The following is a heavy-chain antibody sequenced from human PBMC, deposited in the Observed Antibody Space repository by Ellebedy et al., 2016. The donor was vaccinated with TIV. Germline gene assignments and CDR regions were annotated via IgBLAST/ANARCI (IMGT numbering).Heavy chain of an antibody. D-gene: IGHD3/OR15-3a*01. Sequence: GGSLRLXXAASGFTFSDYWMRWVRQAPGKGLEWVANIMHDGSEKDYVDSVKGRFTISRDNAKNSLYLRMNSLRAEDTAVYYCARDLDGQNDYWGQGTLVTVSS. V-gene: IGHV3-7*03. CDR1: GFTFSDYW. J-gene: IGHJ4*02. CDR2: IMHDGSEK. CDR3: ARDLDGQNDY.